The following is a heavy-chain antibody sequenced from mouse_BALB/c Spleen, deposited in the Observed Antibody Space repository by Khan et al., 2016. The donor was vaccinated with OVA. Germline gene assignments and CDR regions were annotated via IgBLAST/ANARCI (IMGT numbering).Heavy chain of an antibody. J-gene: IGHJ3*01. D-gene: IGHD1-1*01. Sequence: QVQLQQSGAELMKPGASVKISCKATGYTFSSYWIEWVKQRPGHGLEWIGEILPGSGSTNYNEKFKGKATFTADTSSNTAYMQLSSLRSEDSAVDYCARGSYGKYWGQGTLVTVSA. V-gene: IGHV1-9*01. CDR3: ARGSYGKY. CDR1: GYTFSSYW. CDR2: ILPGSGST.